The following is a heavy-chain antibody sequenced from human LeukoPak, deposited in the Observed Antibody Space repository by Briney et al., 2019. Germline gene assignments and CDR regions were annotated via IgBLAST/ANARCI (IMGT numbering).Heavy chain of an antibody. J-gene: IGHJ4*02. CDR2: INHSGST. Sequence: PSETLSLTXAVYGGSFSGYYWSWIRQPPGKGLEWIGEINHSGSTNYNPSLKSRVTISVDTSKNQFSLKLSSVTAADTAVYYCARVGGSRDYWGQRTLVTVSS. D-gene: IGHD2-15*01. V-gene: IGHV4-34*01. CDR1: GGSFSGYY. CDR3: ARVGGSRDY.